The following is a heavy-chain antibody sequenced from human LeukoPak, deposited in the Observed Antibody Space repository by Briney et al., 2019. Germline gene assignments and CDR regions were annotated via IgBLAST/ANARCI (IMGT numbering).Heavy chain of an antibody. CDR1: GFTFSSYE. Sequence: GGSLRLSCAASGFTFSSYEMNWVRQAPGKGLEWVSYISSSGSTIYYADSVKGRFTISRDNAKNSLYLQMNSLRAEDTAVYYCAKDISVMTTAHLIDYWGQGTLVTVSS. CDR2: ISSSGSTI. CDR3: AKDISVMTTAHLIDY. D-gene: IGHD4-17*01. J-gene: IGHJ4*02. V-gene: IGHV3-48*03.